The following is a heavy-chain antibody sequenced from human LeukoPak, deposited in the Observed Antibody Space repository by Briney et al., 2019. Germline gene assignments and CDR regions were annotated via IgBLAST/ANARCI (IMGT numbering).Heavy chain of an antibody. V-gene: IGHV3-43D*04. Sequence: SGGSKRLSCAASGFTFDDKAMVWVRQGPGKGLEWVALISWDGDNTYYSDSVKGRFTISRDNSKDSVYLQMNSLRVDDTALYFCARDYTADSNGYFDYRGQGTLVTVSS. D-gene: IGHD3-22*01. CDR3: ARDYTADSNGYFDY. CDR1: GFTFDDKA. CDR2: ISWDGDNT. J-gene: IGHJ4*02.